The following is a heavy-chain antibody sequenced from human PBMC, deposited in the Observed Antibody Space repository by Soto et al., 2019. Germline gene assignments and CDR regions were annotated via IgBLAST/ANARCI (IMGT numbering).Heavy chain of an antibody. D-gene: IGHD3-3*01. V-gene: IGHV1-8*01. Sequence: ASVKVSFKASGYTFTSYDINWVRQATGQGLEWMGWMNPNSGNTGYAQKFQGRVTMTRNTSISTAYMELSSLRSEDTAVYYCARELGGHYDFWSGYNYYYYGMDVWGQGTTVTVS. J-gene: IGHJ6*02. CDR3: ARELGGHYDFWSGYNYYYYGMDV. CDR2: MNPNSGNT. CDR1: GYTFTSYD.